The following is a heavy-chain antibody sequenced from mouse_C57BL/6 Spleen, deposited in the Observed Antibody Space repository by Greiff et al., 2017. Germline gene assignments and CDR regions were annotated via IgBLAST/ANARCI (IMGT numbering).Heavy chain of an antibody. CDR2: IDPETGGT. CDR1: GYTFTDYE. CDR3: TRYGYSYWYFDV. Sequence: VQLQQSGAELVRPGASVTLSCKASGYTFTDYEMHWVKQTPVHGLEWIGAIDPETGGTAYNQKFKGKAILTADKSSSTAYMERRSLTSDDSAVYYCTRYGYSYWYFDVWGTGTTVTVSS. J-gene: IGHJ1*03. V-gene: IGHV1-15*01. D-gene: IGHD2-2*01.